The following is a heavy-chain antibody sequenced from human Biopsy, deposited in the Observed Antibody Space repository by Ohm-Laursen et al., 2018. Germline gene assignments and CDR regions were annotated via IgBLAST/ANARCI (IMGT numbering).Heavy chain of an antibody. J-gene: IGHJ5*02. Sequence: GTLSLTCAVSGGSISNNNYYWGWIRQPPGKGLEWIGSIFYRGSTHYKPSLKSRVNISVDTSKNQFSLKLNSVTAADTAVYYCARDYDTSGYYYVSWGQGALVTVSS. CDR1: GGSISNNNYY. CDR3: ARDYDTSGYYYVS. CDR2: IFYRGST. V-gene: IGHV4-39*01. D-gene: IGHD3-22*01.